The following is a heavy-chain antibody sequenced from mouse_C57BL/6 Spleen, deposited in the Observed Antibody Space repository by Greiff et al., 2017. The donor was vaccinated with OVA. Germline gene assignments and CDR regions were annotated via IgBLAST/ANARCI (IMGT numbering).Heavy chain of an antibody. J-gene: IGHJ3*01. CDR2: IYPGSGST. CDR3: ARGYYSNYLAWFAY. Sequence: VQLQQPGAELVKPGASVKMSCKASGYTFTSYWITWVKQRPGQGLEWIGDIYPGSGSTNYNEKFKSKATLTVDTSSSTAYMQLSSLTSEDSAVYYCARGYYSNYLAWFAYWGQGTLVTVSA. CDR1: GYTFTSYW. D-gene: IGHD2-5*01. V-gene: IGHV1-55*01.